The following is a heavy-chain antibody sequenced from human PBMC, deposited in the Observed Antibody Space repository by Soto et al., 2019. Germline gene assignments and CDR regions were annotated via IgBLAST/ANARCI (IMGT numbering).Heavy chain of an antibody. Sequence: EVQLVESGGGLVQPGGSLRLSCAASGFTFSSYDMHWVRQATGKGLEWVSAIGTAGDTYYPGSVKGRFTISRENAKNSLYVQMTSLRAGDTAVYYCARAALRSHYYYYYMDVWGKGTTVTVSS. J-gene: IGHJ6*03. CDR1: GFTFSSYD. CDR3: ARAALRSHYYYYYMDV. CDR2: IGTAGDT. V-gene: IGHV3-13*01. D-gene: IGHD3-3*01.